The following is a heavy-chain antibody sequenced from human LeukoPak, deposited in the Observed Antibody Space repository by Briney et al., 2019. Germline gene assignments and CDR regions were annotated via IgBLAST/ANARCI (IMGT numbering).Heavy chain of an antibody. CDR2: IYYSGST. CDR3: ARDRADVEILQGHWFDP. V-gene: IGHV4-39*07. CDR1: GGSISSSGYY. J-gene: IGHJ5*02. D-gene: IGHD5-24*01. Sequence: KASQTLSLTCTVSGGSISSSGYYWGWIRQPPGKGLEWIGSIYYSGSTYYNPSLKSRVTISVDTSKNQFSLKLSSVTAADTAVYYCARDRADVEILQGHWFDPWGQGTLVTVSS.